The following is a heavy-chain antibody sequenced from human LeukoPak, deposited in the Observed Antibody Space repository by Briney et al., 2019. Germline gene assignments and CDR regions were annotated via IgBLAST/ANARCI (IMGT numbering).Heavy chain of an antibody. Sequence: PGGSLRLSCAASGFTFDDYAMHWVRQVPGKGLEWVSGINWNSDSIGYADSVKGRFTISRDNSKNTLYLQMNSLRAEDTAVYYCAKDLYLRDNEIDYWGQGTLVTVSS. V-gene: IGHV3-9*01. D-gene: IGHD3-10*01. CDR3: AKDLYLRDNEIDY. CDR2: INWNSDSI. CDR1: GFTFDDYA. J-gene: IGHJ4*02.